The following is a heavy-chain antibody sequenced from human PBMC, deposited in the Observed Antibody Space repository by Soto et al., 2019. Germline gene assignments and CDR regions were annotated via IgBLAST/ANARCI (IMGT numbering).Heavy chain of an antibody. CDR1: GYTFTSYD. J-gene: IGHJ6*03. V-gene: IGHV1-8*01. CDR2: MNPNSGNT. D-gene: IGHD3-10*01. CDR3: ASGQRGVIDYYYYYMDV. Sequence: ASVKVSCKASGYTFTSYDINWVRQATGQGLEWMGWMNPNSGNTGYAQKFQGRGTMTRKTSISTAYMELSSLRSEDTAVYYCASGQRGVIDYYYYYMDVWGKGTTVTVSS.